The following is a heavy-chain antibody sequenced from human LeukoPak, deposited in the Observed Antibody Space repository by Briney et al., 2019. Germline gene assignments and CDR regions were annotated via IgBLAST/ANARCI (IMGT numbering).Heavy chain of an antibody. CDR2: ISHSGST. CDR1: GGSFSGYY. Sequence: SETLSLTCAVYGGSFSGYYWSWIRQPPGKGLEWIGEISHSGSTNYNPSLKSRVTISVDTSKNQFSLKLSSVTAADTAVYYCARGGGSVLLWFGELSAWGQGTLVTVSS. V-gene: IGHV4-34*01. CDR3: ARGGGSVLLWFGELSA. J-gene: IGHJ5*02. D-gene: IGHD3-10*01.